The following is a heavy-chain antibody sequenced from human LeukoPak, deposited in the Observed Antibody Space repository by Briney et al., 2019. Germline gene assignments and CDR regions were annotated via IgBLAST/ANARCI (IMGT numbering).Heavy chain of an antibody. Sequence: PGGSLRLSCAASGFTLSSYWMDWVRQAPGKGLEWVANINQDGSAKNYVDSVKGRFTISRDSAKNSLYLQMNSLRAEDTAFYYCAKAELGVDTFFDYWGQGTLVTVSS. J-gene: IGHJ4*02. CDR1: GFTLSSYW. CDR2: INQDGSAK. CDR3: AKAELGVDTFFDY. V-gene: IGHV3-7*03. D-gene: IGHD3-3*01.